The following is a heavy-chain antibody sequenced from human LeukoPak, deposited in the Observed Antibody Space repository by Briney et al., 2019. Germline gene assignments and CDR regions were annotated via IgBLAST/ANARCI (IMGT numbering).Heavy chain of an antibody. CDR2: IRNDGSII. CDR1: GFTFSNFG. V-gene: IGHV3-30*02. Sequence: GGSLRLSCAASGFTFSNFGMHWVRQAPGKGLEWVAYIRNDGSIIYYADSVKGRFTISRDNSKNTVDLQMNSLRAEDTAVYYCAKVMYSSGQRWLDPWGQGTLVTVSS. CDR3: AKVMYSSGQRWLDP. J-gene: IGHJ5*02. D-gene: IGHD6-19*01.